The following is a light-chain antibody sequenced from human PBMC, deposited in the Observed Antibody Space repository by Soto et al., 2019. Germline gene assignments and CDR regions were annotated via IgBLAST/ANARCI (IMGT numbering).Light chain of an antibody. V-gene: IGLV2-14*01. CDR3: SSYSSSSTFYV. CDR2: QVS. CDR1: SSEIGGFYY. J-gene: IGLJ1*01. Sequence: QSARTQPASVSGSPGQSITISCTGTSSEIGGFYYVSWYQHQPGKDPKLMIYQVSNRPSGVSNRFSGSKSGNTASLTISGLQAEDEADYFCSSYSSSSTFYVFGAGTKVTVL.